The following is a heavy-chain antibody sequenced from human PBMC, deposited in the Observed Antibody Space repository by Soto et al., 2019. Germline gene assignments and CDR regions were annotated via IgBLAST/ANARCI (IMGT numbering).Heavy chain of an antibody. V-gene: IGHV3-30*03. J-gene: IGHJ4*02. CDR3: TGEVASGY. D-gene: IGHD2-8*02. Sequence: QAQLVESGGGVVQPGRSLRLSCAASGFTFSSYGMHWVHQAPGKGLEWVAVISYDGSSKYYADSVKGRFTISRDNSKNTLYLEMNSLRADDTAVYYCTGEVASGYWGQGTLVTVSS. CDR2: ISYDGSSK. CDR1: GFTFSSYG.